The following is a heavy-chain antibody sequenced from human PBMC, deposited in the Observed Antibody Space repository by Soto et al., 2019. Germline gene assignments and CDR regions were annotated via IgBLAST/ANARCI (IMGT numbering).Heavy chain of an antibody. CDR2: IGRSGGST. V-gene: IGHV3-23*01. Sequence: PGGSLRLSCAASGFTFSSYAMGWVRQAPGKGLEWVSAIGRSGGSTYYADSVKGRFTISRDNSKNTLYLQMNSLRAEDTAVYYCAKLPGWSGYYKGPGPEHDEYCGHATLSTDPS. CDR1: GFTFSSYA. CDR3: AKLPGWSGYYKGPGPEHDEY. J-gene: IGHJ4*01. D-gene: IGHD3-3*01.